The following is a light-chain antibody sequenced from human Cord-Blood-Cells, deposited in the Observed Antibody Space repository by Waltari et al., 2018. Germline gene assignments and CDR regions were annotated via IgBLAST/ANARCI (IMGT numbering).Light chain of an antibody. CDR2: EGS. J-gene: IGLJ1*01. V-gene: IGLV2-23*01. CDR1: SSDVGRYNL. CDR3: CSYAGSSTYV. Sequence: QSALTQPASVSGPPGQSITIPCTGTSSDVGRYNLVSLYQQHPGKAPKLRIYEGSKRPSGVSNRFSGSKSGNTASLTISGLQAEDEADYYCCSYAGSSTYVFGTGTKVTVL.